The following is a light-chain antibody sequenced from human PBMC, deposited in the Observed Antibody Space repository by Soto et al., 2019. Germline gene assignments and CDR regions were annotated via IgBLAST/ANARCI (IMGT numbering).Light chain of an antibody. J-gene: IGKJ5*01. Sequence: EIVMTQSPATLSVSPGERATLSCRASQSVSSNLAWYQQKPGQAPRLLIYGASTRATGIPARFSGSGSGTEFTLTISSLQSEDFAVYYCQQYNNWPKWTFGHGTRLEIK. CDR1: QSVSSN. CDR2: GAS. V-gene: IGKV3-15*01. CDR3: QQYNNWPKWT.